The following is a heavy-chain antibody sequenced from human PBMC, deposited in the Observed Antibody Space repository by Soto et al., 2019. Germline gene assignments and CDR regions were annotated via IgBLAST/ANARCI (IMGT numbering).Heavy chain of an antibody. CDR1: GFTFGDYA. D-gene: IGHD4-17*01. V-gene: IGHV3-49*03. J-gene: IGHJ5*02. CDR2: ISSKAYGGTT. CDR3: THGDSGWFDP. Sequence: PGGSLRLSCTASGFTFGDYAMSWFRQAPGKGLEWVGFISSKAYGGTTEYAASVKGKFTTTRDDSKSIAYRQMNSLKTEDTAVYYCTHGDSGWFDPWGQGTLVTVSS.